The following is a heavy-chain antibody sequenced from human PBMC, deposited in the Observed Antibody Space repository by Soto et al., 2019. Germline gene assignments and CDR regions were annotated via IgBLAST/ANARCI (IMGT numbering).Heavy chain of an antibody. CDR3: ARGSGLTGYYRNYYYGMDV. CDR1: GGSFSGYY. Sequence: SETLSLTCAVYGGSFSGYYWSWIRQPPGKXLEWIGEINHSGSTNYNPSLKSRVTISVDTSKNQFSLKLSSVTAADTAVYYCARGSGLTGYYRNYYYGMDVWGQGTTVTVSS. J-gene: IGHJ6*02. D-gene: IGHD3-9*01. V-gene: IGHV4-34*01. CDR2: INHSGST.